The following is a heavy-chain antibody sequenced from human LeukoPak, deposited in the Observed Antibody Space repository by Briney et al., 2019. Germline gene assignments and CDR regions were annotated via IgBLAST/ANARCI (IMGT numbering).Heavy chain of an antibody. J-gene: IGHJ6*03. CDR3: ARDYLVYYYMDV. CDR1: GFTFSSYA. CDR2: ISYDGSNK. D-gene: IGHD3-16*02. V-gene: IGHV3-30*04. Sequence: GGSLRLSCAASGFTFSSYAMHWVRQAPGKGLEWVAVISYDGSNKYYADSVKGRFTISRDNSKNTLYLQMNSLRAEDTAVYYCARDYLVYYYMDVWGKGTTVTVSS.